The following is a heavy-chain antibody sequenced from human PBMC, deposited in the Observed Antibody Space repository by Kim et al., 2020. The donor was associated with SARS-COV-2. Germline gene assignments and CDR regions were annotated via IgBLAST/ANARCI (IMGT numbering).Heavy chain of an antibody. J-gene: IGHJ6*02. Sequence: ASVKVSCKASGYTFTSYYMHWVRQAPGQGLEWMGIINPSGGSTSYAQKFQGRVTMTRDTSTSTVYMELSSLRSEDTAVYYCARDEPPVSLVVVPAAPLDVWGQGTTVTVSS. CDR3: ARDEPPVSLVVVPAAPLDV. CDR1: GYTFTSYY. V-gene: IGHV1-46*01. CDR2: INPSGGST. D-gene: IGHD2-2*01.